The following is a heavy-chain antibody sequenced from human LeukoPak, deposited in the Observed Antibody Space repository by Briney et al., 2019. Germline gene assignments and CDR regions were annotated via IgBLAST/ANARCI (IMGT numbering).Heavy chain of an antibody. CDR1: GNSISSGDNY. CDR2: IYTSGST. CDR3: ARASYSYDINGWVPFDY. V-gene: IGHV4-61*02. D-gene: IGHD3-22*01. Sequence: SETLSLTCTVSGNSISSGDNYWSWIRQPAGKGMEWIGRIYTSGSTNYNPSLKSRVTISGDTSKNQFSLRLSSVTAADTAVYYCARASYSYDINGWVPFDYWGQGTLVTVSS. J-gene: IGHJ4*02.